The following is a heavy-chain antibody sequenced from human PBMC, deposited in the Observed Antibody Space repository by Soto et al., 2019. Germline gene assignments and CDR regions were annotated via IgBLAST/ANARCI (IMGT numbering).Heavy chain of an antibody. D-gene: IGHD3-10*01. Sequence: QVQLQESGPGLVKPSETLSLTCTVSGGSISSYYWSWIRQPPGKGLEWIGYIYYSGSTNYNPSLKSRVTISVDTTKNHFSLKLSSVTAVNTAVYYCASQRSRVRGVIPSFDHWGQGTLVTVSS. V-gene: IGHV4-59*08. CDR1: GGSISSYY. CDR2: IYYSGST. CDR3: ASQRSRVRGVIPSFDH. J-gene: IGHJ4*02.